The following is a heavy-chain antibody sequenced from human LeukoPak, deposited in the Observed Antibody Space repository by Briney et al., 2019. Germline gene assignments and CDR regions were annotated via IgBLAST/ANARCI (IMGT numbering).Heavy chain of an antibody. CDR2: ISSSSSYI. Sequence: GGSLRLSCAASGFTFSSYSMTWVRQAPGKGLEWVSSISSSSSYIYYADSVKGRFTISRDNSKNTLYLQMSSLRAEDTAVYYCTDDSSGYPYYWGQGTLVTVSS. D-gene: IGHD3-22*01. CDR3: TDDSSGYPYY. CDR1: GFTFSSYS. V-gene: IGHV3-21*01. J-gene: IGHJ4*02.